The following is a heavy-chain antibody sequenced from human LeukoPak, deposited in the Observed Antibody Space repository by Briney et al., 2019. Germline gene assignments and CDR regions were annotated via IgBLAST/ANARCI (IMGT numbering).Heavy chain of an antibody. J-gene: IGHJ3*02. CDR1: GFTLSSYG. CDR2: IRYDGSNK. Sequence: GGSLRLSCAAPGFTLSSYGRHWVRQAPGKGLEGVPFIRYDGSNKYYADSVKGRFTISRDNSKNTLYLQMNSLRAEDTAVYYCARDRRDYYDSSGYGWAFDIWGQGTMVTVSS. CDR3: ARDRRDYYDSSGYGWAFDI. V-gene: IGHV3-30*02. D-gene: IGHD3-22*01.